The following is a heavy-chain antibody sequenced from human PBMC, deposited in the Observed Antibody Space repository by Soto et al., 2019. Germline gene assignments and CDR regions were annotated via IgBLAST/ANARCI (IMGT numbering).Heavy chain of an antibody. J-gene: IGHJ4*02. Sequence: QIQLVQSAAEVKKPGASVKVSCKTSGYTFVSYGISWVRQAPGQGLEWMGWISPYNGNTNFAQRFRGIVTLTTDTSADIVYMVLRSLKSEDTAVYYCARDHIFFDSRGYYDYWGQGTVTTVSS. D-gene: IGHD3-22*01. V-gene: IGHV1-18*04. CDR1: GYTFVSYG. CDR2: ISPYNGNT. CDR3: ARDHIFFDSRGYYDY.